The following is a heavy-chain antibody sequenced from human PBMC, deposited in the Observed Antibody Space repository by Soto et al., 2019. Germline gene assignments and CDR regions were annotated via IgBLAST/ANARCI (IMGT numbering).Heavy chain of an antibody. CDR2: IHYSGNT. Sequence: WTWIRQHPGKGLEWIGYIHYSGNTYYNPSLKSRMTISVDTSNNQFSLKLRSVTAADTAVYYCARDEGVAATGTWGLGTLVTVSS. D-gene: IGHD6-13*01. J-gene: IGHJ5*02. V-gene: IGHV4-31*02. CDR3: ARDEGVAATGT.